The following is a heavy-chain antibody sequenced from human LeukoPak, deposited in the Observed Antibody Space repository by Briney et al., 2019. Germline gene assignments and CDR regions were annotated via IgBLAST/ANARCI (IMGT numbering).Heavy chain of an antibody. J-gene: IGHJ4*02. Sequence: PGGSLRLSCAASGFTFSSYAMSWVRQAPGKGLEWVSAISGSGGSTYYADSVKGRFTISRDNSENTLYLQMNSLRAEDTAVYYCAKTSLSSGYYRNNPHFDYWGQGTLVTVSS. CDR1: GFTFSSYA. CDR2: ISGSGGST. V-gene: IGHV3-23*01. CDR3: AKTSLSSGYYRNNPHFDY. D-gene: IGHD3-22*01.